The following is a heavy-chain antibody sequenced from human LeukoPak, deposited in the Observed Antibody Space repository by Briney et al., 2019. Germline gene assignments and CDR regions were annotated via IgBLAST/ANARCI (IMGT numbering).Heavy chain of an antibody. D-gene: IGHD5-18*01. V-gene: IGHV3-23*01. Sequence: PGGSLRLSCAASGFTFSSYAMSWVRQAPGKGLEWVSALSGSGGSTYYADSVKGGFTISRDNSKNTLYLQMNSLRADDTAVYYCVHNEGYSYGPDYYSDYWGQGTLVTVSS. CDR2: LSGSGGST. CDR1: GFTFSSYA. J-gene: IGHJ4*02. CDR3: VHNEGYSYGPDYYSDY.